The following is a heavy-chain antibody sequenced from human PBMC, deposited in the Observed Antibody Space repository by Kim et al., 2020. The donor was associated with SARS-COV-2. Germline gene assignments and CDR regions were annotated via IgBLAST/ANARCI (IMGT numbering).Heavy chain of an antibody. CDR3: EAAKDAFDL. CDR1: GFTFSNYA. J-gene: IGHJ3*01. CDR2: VSGSGGNT. Sequence: GGSLRLSCAASGFTFSNYAMSWVRQVPGKGLEWVSAVSGSGGNTYYADSVKGRFTTSRDNSKNTLYLQMNSLRVEDTAIYYCEAAKDAFDLWGQGTVVTVSS. V-gene: IGHV3-23*01. D-gene: IGHD6-25*01.